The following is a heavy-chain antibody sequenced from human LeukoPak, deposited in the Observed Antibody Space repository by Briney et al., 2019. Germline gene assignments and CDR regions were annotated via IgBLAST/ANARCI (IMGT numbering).Heavy chain of an antibody. CDR1: GFTFSSYG. Sequence: GGSLRLSCAASGFTFSSYGMHWVRQAPGKGLEWVAFIRYDGSNKYYADSVKGRFTISRDNSKNTLYPQMNSLRAEDTAVYYCAKDSYRYCSSTSCYAFDIWGQGTMVTVSS. CDR2: IRYDGSNK. J-gene: IGHJ3*02. CDR3: AKDSYRYCSSTSCYAFDI. V-gene: IGHV3-30*02. D-gene: IGHD2-2*01.